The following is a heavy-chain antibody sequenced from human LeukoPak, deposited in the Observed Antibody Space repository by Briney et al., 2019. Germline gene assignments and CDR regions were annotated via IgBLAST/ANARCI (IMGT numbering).Heavy chain of an antibody. J-gene: IGHJ4*02. V-gene: IGHV3-30*18. CDR1: GFTFSSYG. CDR3: AKDALVPAAMGPYWGYFDY. D-gene: IGHD2-2*01. CDR2: ISYDGSNK. Sequence: PGRSLRLSCAASGFTFSSYGMHWVRQAPGKGLEWVAVISYDGSNKYYADSVKGRFTISRDNSKNTLYLQMNSLRAEDTAVYYCAKDALVPAAMGPYWGYFDYWGQGTLVTVSS.